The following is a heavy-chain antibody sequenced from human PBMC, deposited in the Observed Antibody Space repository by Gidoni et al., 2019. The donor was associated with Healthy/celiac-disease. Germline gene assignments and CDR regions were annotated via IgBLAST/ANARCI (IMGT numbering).Heavy chain of an antibody. CDR2: ISSSGSTI. CDR3: ARGPPRMTTVTTYFDY. V-gene: IGHV3-11*01. CDR1: GFTFRDYY. Sequence: QVQLVESGGGLVKPGGSLRHPCAASGFTFRDYYMSWIRQAPGKGLEWVSYISSSGSTIYYADSVKGRFTISRDNAKNSLYLQMNSLRAEDTAVYYCARGPPRMTTVTTYFDYWGQGTLVTVSS. J-gene: IGHJ4*02. D-gene: IGHD4-17*01.